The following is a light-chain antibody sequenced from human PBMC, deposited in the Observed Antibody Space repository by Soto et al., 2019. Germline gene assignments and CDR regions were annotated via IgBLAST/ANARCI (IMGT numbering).Light chain of an antibody. CDR1: QSVSRNY. J-gene: IGKJ4*01. Sequence: EIGLTQSPGTLSLSPGGRVTLSCRASQSVSRNYVAWYQQKPGQSPRLLIYGASNRASGIPDRFSGSGSGADFTLSIARLEPEDFAMYYCQQYGSTPLTFGGGTKVEIK. CDR3: QQYGSTPLT. CDR2: GAS. V-gene: IGKV3-20*01.